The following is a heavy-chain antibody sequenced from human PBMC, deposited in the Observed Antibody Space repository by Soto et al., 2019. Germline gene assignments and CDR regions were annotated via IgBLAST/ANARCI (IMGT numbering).Heavy chain of an antibody. D-gene: IGHD5-12*01. CDR3: ARGIGRDGYNDYFDY. J-gene: IGHJ4*02. CDR2: IYYSGST. Sequence: SETLSLTCTVSGGSISGDYWSWIRQPPGKGLEWIGYIYYSGSTNYNPSLKSRVTISIDTSKNQFSLKLSSVTAADTAVYYCARGIGRDGYNDYFDYWGQGTLVTVSS. CDR1: GGSISGDY. V-gene: IGHV4-59*12.